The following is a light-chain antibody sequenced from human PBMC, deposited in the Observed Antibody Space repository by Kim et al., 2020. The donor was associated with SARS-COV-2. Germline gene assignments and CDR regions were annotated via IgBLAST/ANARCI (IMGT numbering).Light chain of an antibody. V-gene: IGKV1-39*01. Sequence: ACVGNRVTTTGRGSQRSSSYLQWYQQKPGKAPTLLIDGASSLQSGVPSRCSGSGSGTDSTLTISSLHPEDFATYYCQQTYTPWTFGPGTKVDIK. CDR3: QQTYTPWT. CDR1: QRSSSY. CDR2: GAS. J-gene: IGKJ1*01.